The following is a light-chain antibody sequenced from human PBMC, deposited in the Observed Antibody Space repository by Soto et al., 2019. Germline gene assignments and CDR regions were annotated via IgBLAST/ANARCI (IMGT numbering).Light chain of an antibody. CDR2: NDN. J-gene: IGLJ3*02. V-gene: IGLV3-21*04. CDR3: QLWDNKNDEVV. CDR1: NNATYS. Sequence: SYELTQPPSVSLAPGKTARITCGGNNNATYSVHWYRQKPGQAPVLVISNDNDRPSGIPDRFSGSNSGHTATLTIRRVEAGDEADYYCQLWDNKNDEVVFGGGTKLTVL.